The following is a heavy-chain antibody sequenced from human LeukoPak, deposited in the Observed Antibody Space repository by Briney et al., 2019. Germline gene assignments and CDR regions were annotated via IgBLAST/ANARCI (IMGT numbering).Heavy chain of an antibody. CDR1: GFTFSSYG. V-gene: IGHV3-23*01. D-gene: IGHD1-1*01. CDR2: ISSNGGST. CDR3: ARALSQQLIRYSQD. Sequence: GSLRLSCEASGFTFSSYGMTWVRQAPGKGLEWVSSISSNGGSTYYADSVKGRFTIPRDNSKKRLYLQMNSLRADDTAVYYCARALSQQLIRYSQDWGQGTLVTVSS. J-gene: IGHJ1*01.